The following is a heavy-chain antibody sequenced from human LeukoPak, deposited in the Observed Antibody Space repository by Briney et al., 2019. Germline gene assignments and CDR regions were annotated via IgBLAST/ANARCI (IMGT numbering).Heavy chain of an antibody. J-gene: IGHJ4*02. CDR3: AKEAYQLAAVDY. V-gene: IGHV3-74*01. D-gene: IGHD2-15*01. Sequence: GGSLRLSCAASGFTFNNYWMHWVRQAPGKGLVWVSRINSDGRRTTYADSVKGRFTISRDNSKNTLYLQMNSLRAEDTAVYYCAKEAYQLAAVDYWGQGTLVTVSS. CDR2: INSDGRRT. CDR1: GFTFNNYW.